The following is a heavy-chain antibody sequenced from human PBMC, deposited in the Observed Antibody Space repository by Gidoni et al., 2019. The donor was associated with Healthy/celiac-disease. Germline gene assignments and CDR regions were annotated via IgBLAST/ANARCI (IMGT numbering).Heavy chain of an antibody. CDR3: ARVFYDFWSGINWFDP. Sequence: EVQLVESGGGLVQPGGSLRLSCAASGFTFSSYWMSWVRQAPGKGLEWVANIKQDGSEKYYVDSVKGRFTISRDNAKNSLYLQMNSLRAEDTAVYYCARVFYDFWSGINWFDPWGQGTLVTVSS. V-gene: IGHV3-7*01. CDR2: IKQDGSEK. CDR1: GFTFSSYW. J-gene: IGHJ5*02. D-gene: IGHD3-3*01.